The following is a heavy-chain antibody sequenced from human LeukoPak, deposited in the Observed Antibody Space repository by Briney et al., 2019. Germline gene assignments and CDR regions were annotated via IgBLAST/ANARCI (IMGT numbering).Heavy chain of an antibody. D-gene: IGHD4-17*01. J-gene: IGHJ5*02. CDR1: DYSISDGYY. CDR2: IHHIGST. Sequence: SETLSLTCSVSDYSISDGYYWGWFRQPPGKGLEWIGSIHHIGSTYYNPSLKSRVTISLDTSKNQLSLKVNSVTAADTAVYYCARVGDYGDYVNWFDPWGQGTLVTVSS. CDR3: ARVGDYGDYVNWFDP. V-gene: IGHV4-38-2*02.